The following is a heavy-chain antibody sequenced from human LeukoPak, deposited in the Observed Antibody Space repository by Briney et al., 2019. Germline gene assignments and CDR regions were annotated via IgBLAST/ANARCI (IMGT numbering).Heavy chain of an antibody. CDR1: GFTFGSYW. Sequence: GGSLRLSCGASGFTFGSYWMSWVRQAPGKGLEWVANIEQDGSEKYYVDSVKGRFTISRDNAKNSLYLQMNSLRAGDTAVYYCARDYRSGYYPEYWGQGTLVTVSS. V-gene: IGHV3-7*01. CDR2: IEQDGSEK. CDR3: ARDYRSGYYPEY. J-gene: IGHJ4*02. D-gene: IGHD3-22*01.